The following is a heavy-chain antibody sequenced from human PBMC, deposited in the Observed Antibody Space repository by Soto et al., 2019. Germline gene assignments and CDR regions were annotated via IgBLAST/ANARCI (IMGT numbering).Heavy chain of an antibody. D-gene: IGHD3-22*01. CDR3: ARRTYYYDSSGYYYPAHHDY. Sequence: PSETLSLTCTVSGGSISSYYWSWIRQPPGKGLEWIGYIYYSGSTNYNPSLKSRVTISVDTSKNQFSLKLSSVTAADTAVYYCARRTYYYDSSGYYYPAHHDYWGQGTLVTVSS. CDR1: GGSISSYY. V-gene: IGHV4-59*08. CDR2: IYYSGST. J-gene: IGHJ4*02.